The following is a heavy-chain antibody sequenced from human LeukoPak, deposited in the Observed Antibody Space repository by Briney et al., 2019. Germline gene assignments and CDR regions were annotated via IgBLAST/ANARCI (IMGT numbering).Heavy chain of an antibody. CDR1: GFTFSSYS. J-gene: IGHJ6*02. CDR2: ISSSSSYI. CDR3: ARDLRGMRYYYGMDV. V-gene: IGHV3-21*01. Sequence: GSLRLSCAASGFTFSSYSMNWVRQAPGKGLEWVSSISSSSSYIYYADSVKGRFTISRDNAKNSLYLQMNSLRAEDTAVYCCARDLRGMRYYYGMDVWGQGTTVTVSS. D-gene: IGHD3-16*01.